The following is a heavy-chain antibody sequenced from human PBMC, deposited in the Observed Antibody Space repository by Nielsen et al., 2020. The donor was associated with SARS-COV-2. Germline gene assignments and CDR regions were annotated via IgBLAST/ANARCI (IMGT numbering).Heavy chain of an antibody. CDR2: ISGSGGST. V-gene: IGHV3-23*01. D-gene: IGHD6-13*01. CDR1: GFTFSSYA. J-gene: IGHJ1*01. Sequence: GESLKISCAASGFTFSSYAMSWVRQAPGKGLEWVSAISGSGGSTYYADSVKGRFTISRDNSKNTLYLQMNSLRAEDTAVYYCATEVPYSSSFEYFQHWGQGTLVTVSS. CDR3: ATEVPYSSSFEYFQH.